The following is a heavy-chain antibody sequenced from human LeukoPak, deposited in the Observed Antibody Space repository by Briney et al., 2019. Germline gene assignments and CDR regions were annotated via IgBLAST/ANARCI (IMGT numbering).Heavy chain of an antibody. J-gene: IGHJ4*02. CDR2: IRSSSSYI. Sequence: GGSLRLSCAASGFTFSSYSMNWVRQAPGKGLEWVSFIRSSSSYIYYADSVKGRFTISRDNAKNSLYLQMNSLRAEDTAVYYCARPGIAVAGEFFDYWGQGTLVTVSS. CDR1: GFTFSSYS. D-gene: IGHD6-19*01. CDR3: ARPGIAVAGEFFDY. V-gene: IGHV3-21*01.